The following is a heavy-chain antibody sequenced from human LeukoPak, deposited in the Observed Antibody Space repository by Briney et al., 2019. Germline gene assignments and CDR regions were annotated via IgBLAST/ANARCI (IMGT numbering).Heavy chain of an antibody. D-gene: IGHD6-19*01. J-gene: IGHJ4*02. CDR3: AKGIAVASFDY. CDR2: ISYDGSNK. CDR1: GFTFSSYG. Sequence: GGSLRLSCAASGFTFSSYGMHWVRQAPGKGLEWVAVISYDGSNKYYADSVKRRFTISRDNSKNTLYLQMNSLRAEDTAVYYCAKGIAVASFDYWGQGTLVTVSS. V-gene: IGHV3-30*18.